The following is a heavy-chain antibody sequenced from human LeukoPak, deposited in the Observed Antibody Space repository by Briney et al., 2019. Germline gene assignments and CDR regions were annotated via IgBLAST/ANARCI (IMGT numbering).Heavy chain of an antibody. V-gene: IGHV5-51*01. CDR1: GFSFTSYW. Sequence: GASLKISCKGSGFSFTSYWIGWVRQLPGKGLEWMGMIYPGDSDTRYSPSFQGQVTISADKSISTAYLQWSSLKASDTAMYYCARTRYCSSTSCYGFVYWGQGTLVTVSS. J-gene: IGHJ4*02. CDR2: IYPGDSDT. CDR3: ARTRYCSSTSCYGFVY. D-gene: IGHD2-2*01.